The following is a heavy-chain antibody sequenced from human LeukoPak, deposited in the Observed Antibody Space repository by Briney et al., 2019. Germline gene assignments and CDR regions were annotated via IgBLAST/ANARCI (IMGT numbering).Heavy chain of an antibody. CDR1: GDSISSSKYY. V-gene: IGHV4-39*01. CDR2: FYYSGNT. J-gene: IGHJ4*02. CDR3: ASGLAVGGVPDC. Sequence: ASETLSLTCSASGDSISSSKYYWGWVRQSPGKGLESIGGFYYSGNTYHTPSLKSRATVSVDTTKNQFSLKMTSVTAADTAVYYCASGLAVGGVPDCWGQGTLVTVSS. D-gene: IGHD2-8*02.